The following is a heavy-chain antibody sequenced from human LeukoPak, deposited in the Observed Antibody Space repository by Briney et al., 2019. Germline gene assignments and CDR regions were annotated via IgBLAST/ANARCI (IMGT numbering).Heavy chain of an antibody. J-gene: IGHJ4*02. V-gene: IGHV5-51*01. CDR2: IYPGDSDT. CDR1: GYSFTSYW. Sequence: VESLKISRKGSGYSFTSYWIGWVRQMPGKGLEWMGIIYPGDSDTRYSPSFQGQVTISADKSISTAYLQWSSLKASDTAMYYCARQGFYCSGGSCYSDYWGQGTLVTVS. D-gene: IGHD2-15*01. CDR3: ARQGFYCSGGSCYSDY.